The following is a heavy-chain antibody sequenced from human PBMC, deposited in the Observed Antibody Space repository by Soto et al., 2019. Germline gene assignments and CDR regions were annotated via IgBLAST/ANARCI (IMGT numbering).Heavy chain of an antibody. Sequence: QVQLQESGPGLMKPSQTLSLTCTVSGGYISSAGSFWSWVRQHPGKGLEWIGYMSHSETTLYNSSLKTRVTMSIDPSKNHFSHHLGAVTAADTAVYYCARGYSRPDWFDSWGPGTLVIVSS. CDR1: GGYISSAGSF. CDR3: ARGYSRPDWFDS. J-gene: IGHJ5*01. CDR2: MSHSETT. V-gene: IGHV4-31*03. D-gene: IGHD5-12*01.